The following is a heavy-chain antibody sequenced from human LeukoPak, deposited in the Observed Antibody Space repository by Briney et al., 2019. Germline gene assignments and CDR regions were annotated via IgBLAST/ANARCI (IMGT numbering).Heavy chain of an antibody. CDR1: GYTFSSFG. D-gene: IGHD2-2*01. J-gene: IGHJ3*02. CDR3: ASWVPAVSARMFFNAFDI. V-gene: IGHV1-69*05. Sequence: GASVKVSCKASGYTFSSFGISWVRQAPGQGLEWMGGIIPIFGTANYAQKFQGRVTITTDESTSTAYMELSSLRSGDTAVYYCASWVPAVSARMFFNAFDIWGQGTMVTVSS. CDR2: IIPIFGTA.